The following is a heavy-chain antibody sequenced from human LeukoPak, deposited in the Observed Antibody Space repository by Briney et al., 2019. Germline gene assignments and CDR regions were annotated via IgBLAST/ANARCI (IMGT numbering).Heavy chain of an antibody. D-gene: IGHD6-13*01. V-gene: IGHV3-23*01. CDR2: ISGSGGST. Sequence: PGGSLRLSCAASGFTFSSYAMSWVRQAPGKGLEWVSAISGSGGSTYYADSVKGRFTISRDNSKNTLYLQMNSLRAEDTAVYYCAKDRRDSSSWYNAFDLWGQGTLVTVSS. J-gene: IGHJ3*01. CDR3: AKDRRDSSSWYNAFDL. CDR1: GFTFSSYA.